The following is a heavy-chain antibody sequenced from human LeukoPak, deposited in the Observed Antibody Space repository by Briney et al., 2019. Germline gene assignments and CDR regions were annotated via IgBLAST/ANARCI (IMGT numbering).Heavy chain of an antibody. CDR3: ARGDQWLVSDY. CDR2: IYHSGST. V-gene: IGHV4-38-2*02. J-gene: IGHJ4*02. Sequence: SETLSLTCTVSGYSISSGYYWGWIRQPPGKGLEWIGSIYHSGSTYYNPSLKSRVTISVDTSKNQFSLKLSSVTAADTAVYYCARGDQWLVSDYWGQGTLVTVSS. CDR1: GYSISSGYY. D-gene: IGHD6-19*01.